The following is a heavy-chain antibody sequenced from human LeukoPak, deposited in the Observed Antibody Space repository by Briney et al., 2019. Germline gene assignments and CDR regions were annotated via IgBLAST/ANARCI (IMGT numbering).Heavy chain of an antibody. J-gene: IGHJ4*02. CDR2: INHSGST. CDR1: GGSFRGYY. CDR3: ARQRAGSSSWKYYFDY. Sequence: PSETLSLTCAVYGGSFRGYYWSWIRQPPGKGLEWSGEINHSGSTNYNPSLKSRVTISVDTSKNQFSLKLSSVTAADTAVYYCARQRAGSSSWKYYFDYWGQGTLVTVSS. V-gene: IGHV4-34*01. D-gene: IGHD6-13*01.